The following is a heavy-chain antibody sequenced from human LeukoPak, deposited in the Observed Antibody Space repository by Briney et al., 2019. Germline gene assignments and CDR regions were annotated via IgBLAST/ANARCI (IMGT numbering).Heavy chain of an antibody. CDR2: ISGSGDST. V-gene: IGHV3-23*01. Sequence: PGGSLRLSCVASGFTLRSYVMNWVRQTPGKGLEWVSSISGSGDSTFYADSVKGRFSISRDNAKNSLYLQMNSLRAEDTAVYYCARASGSYSLDYWGQGTLVTVSS. J-gene: IGHJ4*02. CDR3: ARASGSYSLDY. D-gene: IGHD1-26*01. CDR1: GFTLRSYV.